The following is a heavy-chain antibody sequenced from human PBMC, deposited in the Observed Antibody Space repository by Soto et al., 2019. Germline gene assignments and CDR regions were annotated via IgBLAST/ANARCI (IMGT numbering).Heavy chain of an antibody. CDR2: IWYDGSNK. J-gene: IGHJ6*02. V-gene: IGHV3-33*01. D-gene: IGHD3-3*02. Sequence: GGSLRLPWAASGLTFSAYGMHWVRQARGKGLEWVAVIWYDGSNKHYADSVKGRFTISRDNSKNTLYLQMNSLRAEDTAVYYCARDRIFGVVIRNYYYYYGMDVWGQGTTVTVSS. CDR3: ARDRIFGVVIRNYYYYYGMDV. CDR1: GLTFSAYG.